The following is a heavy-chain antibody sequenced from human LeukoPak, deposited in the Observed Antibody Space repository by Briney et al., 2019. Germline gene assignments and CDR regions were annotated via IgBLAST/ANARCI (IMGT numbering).Heavy chain of an antibody. V-gene: IGHV3-20*04. CDR3: ARDQGSADY. CDR2: INGNGGST. CDR1: GFDFDDYG. Sequence: GGSLRLSCAVSGFDFDDYGMTWVRQAPGKGLEWVSGINGNGGSTGYADSVRGRFIISRDNAKNYVHLQMDSLRAEDTAVYYCARDQGSADYWGQGTLVTVSS. J-gene: IGHJ4*02.